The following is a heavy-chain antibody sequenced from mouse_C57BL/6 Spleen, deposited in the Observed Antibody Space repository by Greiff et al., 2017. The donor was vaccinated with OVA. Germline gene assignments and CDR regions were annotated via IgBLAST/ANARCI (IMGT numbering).Heavy chain of an antibody. V-gene: IGHV1-19*01. CDR2: INPYNGGT. J-gene: IGHJ2*01. CDR3: ARNYYGPDY. CDR1: GYTFTDYY. D-gene: IGHD1-1*01. Sequence: VQLQQSGPVLVKPGASVKMSCKASGYTFTDYYMNWVKQSHGKSLEWIGVINPYNGGTSYNQQFKGKATLTVDKSSSTAYMELNSLTSEDSAVYYCARNYYGPDYWGQGTTLTVSS.